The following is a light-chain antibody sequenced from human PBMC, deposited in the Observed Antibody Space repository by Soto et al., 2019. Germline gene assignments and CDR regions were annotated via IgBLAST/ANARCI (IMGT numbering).Light chain of an antibody. CDR3: CSHAGSYTYV. V-gene: IGLV2-11*01. CDR1: SSDVGGYNY. J-gene: IGLJ1*01. CDR2: DVT. Sequence: LTQPRSVSGSPGQSLTISCTGTSSDVGGYNYVSWYQQHPGKVPKLMIYDVTKRPSGVPDRFSGSKSGNTASLTISGLQAEDETDYYSCSHAGSYTYVFGTGTKVTVL.